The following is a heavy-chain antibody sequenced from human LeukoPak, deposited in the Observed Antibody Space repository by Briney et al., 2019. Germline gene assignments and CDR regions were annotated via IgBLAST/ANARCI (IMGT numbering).Heavy chain of an antibody. V-gene: IGHV3-33*01. J-gene: IGHJ5*02. CDR1: GFTFSSYG. Sequence: GGSLRLSCAASGFTFSSYGMHWVRQAPGKGLEWVAVIWYDGSNKYYADSVKGRFTISRDNSKNTLYLQKNSLRAEDTAVYYCAREYSSSWYLWFDPWGQGTLVTVSS. CDR3: AREYSSSWYLWFDP. CDR2: IWYDGSNK. D-gene: IGHD6-13*01.